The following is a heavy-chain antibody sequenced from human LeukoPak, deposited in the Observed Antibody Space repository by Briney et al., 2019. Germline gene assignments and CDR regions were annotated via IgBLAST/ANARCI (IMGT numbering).Heavy chain of an antibody. CDR3: ASLYYDSRTNWFDP. CDR2: IYYSGST. CDR1: GGSISSSSYY. V-gene: IGHV4-39*01. Sequence: SETLSLTCTVSGGSISSSSYYWGWIRQPPGKGLEWIGSIYYSGSTYYNPSLKSRVTISVDTSKNQFSLKLSSVTAADVAVYYCASLYYDSRTNWFDPWGQGTLVTVSS. J-gene: IGHJ5*02. D-gene: IGHD3-22*01.